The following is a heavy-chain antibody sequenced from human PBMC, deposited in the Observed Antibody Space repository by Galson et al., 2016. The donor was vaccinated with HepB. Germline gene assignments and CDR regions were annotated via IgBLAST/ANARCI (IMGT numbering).Heavy chain of an antibody. CDR1: GDSISSGTYY. J-gene: IGHJ4*02. V-gene: IGHV4-61*02. CDR3: ARNTYYFWDGFTSYAFDI. D-gene: IGHD3-3*01. CDR2: VYSSGST. Sequence: TLSLTCSVSGDSISSGTYYWSWIRQPAGRGLEWIGRVYSSGSTNYNPSLKSRATISVDTSKNQFSLRLSSVTAADTALYYCARNTYYFWDGFTSYAFDIWGQGTLVTVSS.